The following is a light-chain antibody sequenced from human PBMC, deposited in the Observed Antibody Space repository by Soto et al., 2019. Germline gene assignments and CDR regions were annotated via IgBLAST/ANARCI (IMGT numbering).Light chain of an antibody. CDR1: QSISSN. V-gene: IGKV3-15*01. CDR2: GAS. CDR3: QQYNKWPPYT. Sequence: EIVMTQSPANLSVSPGERATLSCRASQSISSNLAWYQQNPGQGPRLLIYGASTRATGIPARFSGSGSGTEFTLTISSLQSEDFAVYYCQQYNKWPPYTFGQGTKLEIK. J-gene: IGKJ2*01.